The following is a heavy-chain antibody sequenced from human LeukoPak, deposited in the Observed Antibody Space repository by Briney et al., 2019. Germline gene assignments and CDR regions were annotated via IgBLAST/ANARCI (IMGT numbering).Heavy chain of an antibody. CDR1: GFTFSSYS. D-gene: IGHD6-13*01. Sequence: GGSLRLSCAASGFTFSSYSMNWVRQAPGKGLEWVSYISSSSSTIYYADSVKGRFTISRDNAKNSLYLQMNSLRAEDTAVYYCARDLFRAAAGTTFLFDPWGQGTLVTVSS. CDR3: ARDLFRAAAGTTFLFDP. J-gene: IGHJ5*02. V-gene: IGHV3-48*04. CDR2: ISSSSSTI.